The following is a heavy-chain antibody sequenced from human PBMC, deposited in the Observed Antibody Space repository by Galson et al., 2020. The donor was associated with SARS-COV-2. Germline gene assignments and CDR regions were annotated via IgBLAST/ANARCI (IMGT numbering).Heavy chain of an antibody. J-gene: IGHJ5*02. CDR3: ARDSVTGGS. CDR1: GFKFDDYG. Sequence: GSLRLSCAASGFKFDDYGMSWVRQVPGKGLEWVSGITGSGGGTSYAGSVRGRFTISRDNAKNSLYLQMNSLRAEDTALYYCARDSVTGGSWGQGTLVIVSS. D-gene: IGHD3-10*01. V-gene: IGHV3-20*04. CDR2: ITGSGGGT.